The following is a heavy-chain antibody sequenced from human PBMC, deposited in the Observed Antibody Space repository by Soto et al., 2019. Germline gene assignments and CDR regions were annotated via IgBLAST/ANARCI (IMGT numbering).Heavy chain of an antibody. J-gene: IGHJ6*02. V-gene: IGHV3-7*03. CDR1: GFTFSSYW. D-gene: IGHD3-3*01. CDR2: IKQDGSEK. Sequence: QPGGSLRLSCAASGFTFSSYWMSWVRQAPGKGLEWVANIKQDGSEKYYVDSVKGRFTISRDNAKNSLYLQMNSLRAEDTAVYYCARDYNGFWSGGYYYYGMDVWGQGTTVTVSS. CDR3: ARDYNGFWSGGYYYYGMDV.